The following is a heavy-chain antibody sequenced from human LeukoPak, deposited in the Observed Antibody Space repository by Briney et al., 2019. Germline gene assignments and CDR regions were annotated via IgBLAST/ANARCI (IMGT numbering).Heavy chain of an antibody. CDR3: ARELYCSSTSCYSGSLDY. V-gene: IGHV3-48*01. CDR2: ISSSSSTI. J-gene: IGHJ4*02. CDR1: GFTFSSYS. D-gene: IGHD2-2*01. Sequence: GGSLRLSCAASGFTFSSYSMNWVRQAPGKGLEWFSYISSSSSTIYYADSVKGRFTISRDNAKNSLYLQMNSLRAEDTAVYYCARELYCSSTSCYSGSLDYWGQGTLVTVSS.